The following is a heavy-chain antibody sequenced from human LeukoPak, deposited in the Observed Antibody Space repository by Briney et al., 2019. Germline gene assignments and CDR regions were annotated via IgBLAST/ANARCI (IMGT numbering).Heavy chain of an antibody. J-gene: IGHJ4*02. CDR3: VHKGGCSGGSCYAN. Sequence: SGPTLVNPTQTLTLTCTFSWISFSSRGVGVGWIRQPPGKALEWLALIYWNDDKRYSLYLKSRLTITKATSKNQVVLTITNMDPVDTATYYCVHKGGCSGGSCYANWGQGTLVTVSS. D-gene: IGHD2-15*01. CDR2: IYWNDDK. V-gene: IGHV2-5*01. CDR1: WISFSSRGVG.